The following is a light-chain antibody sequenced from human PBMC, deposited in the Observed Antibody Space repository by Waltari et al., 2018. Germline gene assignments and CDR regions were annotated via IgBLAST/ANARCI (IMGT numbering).Light chain of an antibody. J-gene: IGLJ2*01. CDR1: DLPNQY. Sequence: FQLTQSPSVSVSPGQTARITCSGSDLPNQYSYWYQQKPGQAPVLIIFKDIERPSGIPGRFSASRSGTVVTWTINGVLAEDEADYYCQATDSRVFGGGTKLTV. V-gene: IGLV3-25*03. CDR3: QATDSRV. CDR2: KDI.